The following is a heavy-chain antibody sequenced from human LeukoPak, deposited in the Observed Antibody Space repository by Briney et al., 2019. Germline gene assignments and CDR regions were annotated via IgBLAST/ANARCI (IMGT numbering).Heavy chain of an antibody. V-gene: IGHV4-34*01. CDR2: INHSGST. J-gene: IGHJ3*02. CDR3: ARGYPLLWFGGAFDI. Sequence: SETLSLTCAVYGGSFSGYYWSWIRQPPGKGLEWIGEINHSGSTNYNPSLKSRVTISVDTSKNQFSLKLSSVTAADTAVYYCARGYPLLWFGGAFDIWGQGTMVTVSS. CDR1: GGSFSGYY. D-gene: IGHD3-10*01.